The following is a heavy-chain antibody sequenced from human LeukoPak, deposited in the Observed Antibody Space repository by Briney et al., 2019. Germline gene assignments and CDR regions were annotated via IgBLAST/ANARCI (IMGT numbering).Heavy chain of an antibody. CDR1: GGTFTSYA. Sequence: SVKVSCKASGGTFTSYAISWVRQAPGQGLEWMGRIIPIFGTANYAQKFQGRVTITTDESTSTAYMELSSLRSEDTAVYYCARARYDSSGYYYGWGQGTLVTVSS. J-gene: IGHJ4*02. D-gene: IGHD3-22*01. CDR2: IIPIFGTA. V-gene: IGHV1-69*05. CDR3: ARARYDSSGYYYG.